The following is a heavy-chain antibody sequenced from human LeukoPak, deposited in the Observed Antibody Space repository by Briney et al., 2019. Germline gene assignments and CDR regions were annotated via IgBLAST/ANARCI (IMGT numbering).Heavy chain of an antibody. CDR1: GFTFSSYA. CDR2: ISGSGGST. J-gene: IGHJ4*02. D-gene: IGHD2-2*01. Sequence: GGSLRLSCAASGFTFSSYAMSWVRQAPGKGLEWVSAISGSGGSTYYADSVKGRFTISRDNSKNTLYLQMNSLRAEDTAVYYCAKREDIVVVPAAILLSPIDYWGQGTLVTISS. V-gene: IGHV3-23*01. CDR3: AKREDIVVVPAAILLSPIDY.